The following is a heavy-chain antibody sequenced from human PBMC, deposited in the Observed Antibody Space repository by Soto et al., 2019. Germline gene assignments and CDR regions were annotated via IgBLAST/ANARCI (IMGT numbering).Heavy chain of an antibody. J-gene: IGHJ4*02. Sequence: QLQLQESGSGLVRPSQTLSLTCAVSGGSVSSGGYSWSWIRRPPGKGLESIGYIYHIGTTYYNPSLKSRVSISVDGSKNQVSLEMTSVTAADTAMYYCARYSGSDFDYWGQGTPVTVS. CDR1: GGSVSSGGYS. CDR3: ARYSGSDFDY. V-gene: IGHV4-30-2*01. D-gene: IGHD1-26*01. CDR2: IYHIGTT.